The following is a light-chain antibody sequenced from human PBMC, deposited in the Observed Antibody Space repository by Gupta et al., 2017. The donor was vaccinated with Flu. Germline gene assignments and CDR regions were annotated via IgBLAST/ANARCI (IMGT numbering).Light chain of an antibody. CDR2: VAS. Sequence: PSFLSASVGDRVTITCRASQGISSWLAWYQQKPGKAPKLLIYVASTLQSGVPSRFSGSGSGTKFTLTISSLQSEDFATYYCQQLNSYPHTFGQGTKVEIK. CDR3: QQLNSYPHT. CDR1: QGISSW. J-gene: IGKJ2*01. V-gene: IGKV1-9*01.